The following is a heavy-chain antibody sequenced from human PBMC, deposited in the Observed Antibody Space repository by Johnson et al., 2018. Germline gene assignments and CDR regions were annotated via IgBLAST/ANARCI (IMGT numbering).Heavy chain of an antibody. D-gene: IGHD1-26*01. Sequence: EVQLLESGGGLVEPGRSLRLSCAASGFTFGDYAMSWFRQAPGKGLEWVGFIRSRTYGGTTEYAASVEGTFTISRDDSKSIAYLQMTSLRAEETALYYCVRESGTYLQYGMDVWGQGTTVTVSS. CDR2: IRSRTYGGTT. CDR1: GFTFGDYA. CDR3: VRESGTYLQYGMDV. V-gene: IGHV3-49*03. J-gene: IGHJ6*02.